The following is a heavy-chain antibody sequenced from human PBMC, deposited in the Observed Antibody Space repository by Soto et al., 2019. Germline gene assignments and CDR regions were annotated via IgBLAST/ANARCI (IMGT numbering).Heavy chain of an antibody. D-gene: IGHD3-3*01. V-gene: IGHV1-46*01. CDR3: ARVNTIFGVYNWFDP. Sequence: ASGKVSCKASGYTFTSYYMHWVRQAPGQGLEWMGIINPSGGSTSCAQKFQGRVTMTTDTSTSTAYMELRSLRSDDTAVYYCARVNTIFGVYNWFDPWGQGTLVTVSS. CDR2: INPSGGST. CDR1: GYTFTSYY. J-gene: IGHJ5*02.